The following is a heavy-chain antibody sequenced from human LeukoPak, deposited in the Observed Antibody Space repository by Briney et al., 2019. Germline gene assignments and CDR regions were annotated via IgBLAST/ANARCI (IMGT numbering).Heavy chain of an antibody. CDR2: IYSDGIST. D-gene: IGHD1-26*01. Sequence: GGSLRLSCAASGFTFSSYSMNWARQAPGKGLVWVSRIYSDGISTSYADSVKGRFTISRDNAKNTLYLQMNSLKAEDTAIYYCAREGGSYSNYFDYWGQGTLVTVSS. J-gene: IGHJ4*02. CDR1: GFTFSSYS. CDR3: AREGGSYSNYFDY. V-gene: IGHV3-74*01.